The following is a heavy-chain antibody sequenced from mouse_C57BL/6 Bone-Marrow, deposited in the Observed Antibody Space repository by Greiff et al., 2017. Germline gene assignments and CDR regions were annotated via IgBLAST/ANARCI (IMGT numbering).Heavy chain of an antibody. Sequence: QVQLQQSGAELVRPGTSVKMSCKASGYTFTNYWIGWAKQRPGHGLEWIGDIYPGGGYTNYNEKFKGKATLTADKSSSTAYMQFSSLTSEDSAIYYCAREGYDGYFGDYYAMDYWGQGTSVTVSS. CDR2: IYPGGGYT. CDR1: GYTFTNYW. J-gene: IGHJ4*01. D-gene: IGHD2-3*01. CDR3: AREGYDGYFGDYYAMDY. V-gene: IGHV1-63*01.